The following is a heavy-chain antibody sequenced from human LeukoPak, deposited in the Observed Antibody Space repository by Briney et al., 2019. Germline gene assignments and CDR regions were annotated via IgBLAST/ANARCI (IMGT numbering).Heavy chain of an antibody. Sequence: PSETLSLTCTVSGGSISSSSYYWGRIRQPPGKGLEWIGSIYYSGSTYYNPSLKSRVTISVDTSKNQFSLKLSSVTAADTAVYYCARDWGITVPDLVAFDYWGQGTLVTVSS. CDR1: GGSISSSSYY. CDR3: ARDWGITVPDLVAFDY. V-gene: IGHV4-39*07. D-gene: IGHD3-16*01. J-gene: IGHJ4*02. CDR2: IYYSGST.